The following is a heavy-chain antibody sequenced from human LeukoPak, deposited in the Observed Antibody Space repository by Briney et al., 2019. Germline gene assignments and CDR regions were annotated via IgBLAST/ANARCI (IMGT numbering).Heavy chain of an antibody. D-gene: IGHD2-2*01. J-gene: IGHJ5*02. CDR3: ARGPRDIVVVPAAIGWFDP. V-gene: IGHV3-48*01. Sequence: PGGSLRLSCAASGFTFSSYAMSWVRQAPGKGLEWVSYISSSSSTIYYADSVKGRFTISRDNAKNSLYLQMNSLRAEDTAVYYCARGPRDIVVVPAAIGWFDPWGQGTLVTVSS. CDR2: ISSSSSTI. CDR1: GFTFSSYA.